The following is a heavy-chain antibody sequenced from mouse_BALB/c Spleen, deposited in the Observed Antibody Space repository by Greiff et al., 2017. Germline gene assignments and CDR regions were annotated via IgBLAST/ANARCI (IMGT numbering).Heavy chain of an antibody. D-gene: IGHD1-1*01. CDR2: IDPANGNT. CDR3: ALITTVVDFDY. J-gene: IGHJ2*01. CDR1: GFNIKDTY. Sequence: EVQLQQSGAELVKPGASVKLSCTASGFNIKDTYMHWVKQRPEQGLEWIGRIDPANGNTKYDPKFQGKATITADTSSNTAYLQLSSLTSEDTAVYYCALITTVVDFDYWGQGTTLTVSS. V-gene: IGHV14-3*02.